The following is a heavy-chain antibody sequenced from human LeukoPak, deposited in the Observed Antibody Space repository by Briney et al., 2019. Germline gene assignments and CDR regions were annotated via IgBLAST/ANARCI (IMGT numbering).Heavy chain of an antibody. CDR2: ISSSGSTI. CDR1: GFTFSDYY. CDR3: ARYRNIIAAAAYFDY. Sequence: GGSLRLSCAASGFTFSDYYMSWIRQAPGKGLEWVSYISSSGSTIYYADSVKGRFTISRDNAKNSLYLQMNSLRAEDTAVYYCARYRNIIAAAAYFDYWGQGTLVTVSS. D-gene: IGHD6-13*01. V-gene: IGHV3-11*04. J-gene: IGHJ4*02.